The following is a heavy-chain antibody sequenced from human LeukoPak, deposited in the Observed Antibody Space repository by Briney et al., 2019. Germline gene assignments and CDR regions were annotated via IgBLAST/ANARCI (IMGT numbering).Heavy chain of an antibody. J-gene: IGHJ1*01. CDR1: GGTFSSYA. Sequence: SVKVSCKASGGTFSSYAISWVRQAPGQGLEWMGGIIPIFGTANYAQKYQGRVTITTDESTSTASMELSSLRSEDTAVYYCARRDSSEVAEYFQHWGQGTLVTVSS. CDR3: ARRDSSEVAEYFQH. CDR2: IIPIFGTA. V-gene: IGHV1-69*05. D-gene: IGHD3-22*01.